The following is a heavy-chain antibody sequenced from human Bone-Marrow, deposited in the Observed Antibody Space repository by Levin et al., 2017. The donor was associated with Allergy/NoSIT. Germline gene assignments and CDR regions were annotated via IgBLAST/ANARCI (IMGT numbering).Heavy chain of an antibody. J-gene: IGHJ4*02. CDR2: IYSGGDT. CDR3: ARNGVGTAAGTP. CDR1: GFSVSRNY. V-gene: IGHV3-66*01. D-gene: IGHD6-13*01. Sequence: GESLKISCAASGFSVSRNYMSWVRQAPGKGLEWVSLIYSGGDTQYADSVKGRFTISRDNSRNTLYLQMNRLRGDDTAVYYCARNGVGTAAGTPWGQGTLVTVSS.